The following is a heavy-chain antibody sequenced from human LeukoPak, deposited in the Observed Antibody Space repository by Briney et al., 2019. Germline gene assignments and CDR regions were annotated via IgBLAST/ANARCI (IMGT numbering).Heavy chain of an antibody. J-gene: IGHJ4*02. D-gene: IGHD1-26*01. Sequence: GGSLRLSCAASGLTFSSYAMNWVRQAPGKGLERVSTISYSGGSTYYVDSVKGRFTISRDNSENTLYLQLNSLRVEDTAVYYCATAASGSYLYYFDYWGQGTLVTVSS. CDR2: ISYSGGST. V-gene: IGHV3-23*01. CDR1: GLTFSSYA. CDR3: ATAASGSYLYYFDY.